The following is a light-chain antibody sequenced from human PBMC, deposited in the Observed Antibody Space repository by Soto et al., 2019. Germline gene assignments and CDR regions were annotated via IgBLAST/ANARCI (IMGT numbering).Light chain of an antibody. V-gene: IGKV3-11*01. J-gene: IGKJ3*01. CDR3: QQRSGWPPLFT. CDR2: DAS. Sequence: EIVLTQSPATLSLSPGERATLSCRASQSVSSYLAWYQQRPGQPPRLLIYDASNRATGIPARFSGSGSGTDFTLTINSLEPEDFAIYYCQQRSGWPPLFTFGPGTKVDI. CDR1: QSVSSY.